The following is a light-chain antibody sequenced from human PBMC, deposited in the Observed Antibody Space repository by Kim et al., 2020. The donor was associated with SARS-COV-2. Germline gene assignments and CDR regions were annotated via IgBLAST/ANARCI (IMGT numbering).Light chain of an antibody. CDR2: LNSDGSH. V-gene: IGLV4-69*01. CDR1: SGHSSYD. CDR3: QTWGTGIHV. J-gene: IGLJ1*01. Sequence: ASVKLTCTVSSGHSSYDSAWHQQQPEKGPRYLMKLNSDGSHSKGDGIPDRFSGASSGAERYLTISSLQSEDEADYYCQTWGTGIHVFGTGTKVTVL.